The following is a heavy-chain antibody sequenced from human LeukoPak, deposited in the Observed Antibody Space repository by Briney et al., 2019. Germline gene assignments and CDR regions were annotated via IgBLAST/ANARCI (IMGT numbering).Heavy chain of an antibody. CDR2: IYSGGST. D-gene: IGHD1-26*01. CDR3: RWEPKY. CDR1: GFTLSNNY. Sequence: GGSLRLSCAASGFTLSNNYMSWVRQTPGKGLEWVSLIYSGGSTYYSDSVKGRFTISRDNSKNTLYLQMNSLRAEDTAGYYCRWEPKYWVQGTLVTVSS. V-gene: IGHV3-66*01. J-gene: IGHJ4*02.